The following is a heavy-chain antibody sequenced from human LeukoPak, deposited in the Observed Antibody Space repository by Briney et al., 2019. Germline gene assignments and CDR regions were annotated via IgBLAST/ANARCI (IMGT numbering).Heavy chain of an antibody. V-gene: IGHV4-59*01. D-gene: IGHD5-12*01. CDR1: GVSISGYY. Sequence: SETLSLTCTVSGVSISGYYWSWIRQPPGKGLEWIGYMYYSGITSYNPSLKGRVTISVDTSKNQFHLKLSSVTAADTAVYYCARYGVYRGMDVWGQGTTVTVSS. CDR3: ARYGVYRGMDV. J-gene: IGHJ6*02. CDR2: MYYSGIT.